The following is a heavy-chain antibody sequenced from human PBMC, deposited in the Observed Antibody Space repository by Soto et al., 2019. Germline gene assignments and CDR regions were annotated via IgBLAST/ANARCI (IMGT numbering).Heavy chain of an antibody. V-gene: IGHV1-69*06. Sequence: GASVKVSCKASGGTFSSYAISWVRQAPGQGLEWMGGIIPIFGTANYAQKFQGRVTITADKSTSTAYMELSSLRSEDTAVYYCARVISDFWSGYYLGYWRQGTLVTVSS. CDR2: IIPIFGTA. J-gene: IGHJ4*02. CDR3: ARVISDFWSGYYLGY. CDR1: GGTFSSYA. D-gene: IGHD3-3*01.